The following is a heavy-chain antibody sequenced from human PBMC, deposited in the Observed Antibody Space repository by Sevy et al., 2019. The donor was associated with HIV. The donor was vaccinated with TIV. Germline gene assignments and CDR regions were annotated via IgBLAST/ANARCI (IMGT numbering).Heavy chain of an antibody. CDR3: XXXXXXXXAGRVFDY. CDR1: GFTFSDHY. J-gene: IGHJ4*02. V-gene: IGHV3-72*01. Sequence: GGSLRLSCAASGFTFSDHYMEWVRQAPGKGLEWVGRIRNKADSYTTEYAASVKGRFTISRDDSKNSLYLLMNSLKTXXXXXYXXXXXXXXXXAGRVFDYWGQGTLVTVSS. CDR2: IRNKADSYTT. D-gene: IGHD6-13*01.